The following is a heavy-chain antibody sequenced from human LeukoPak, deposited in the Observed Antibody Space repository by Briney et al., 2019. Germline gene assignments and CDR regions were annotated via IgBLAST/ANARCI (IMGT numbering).Heavy chain of an antibody. V-gene: IGHV1-18*01. Sequence: GASVKVSCKASGYTFTSYGISWVRQAPGQGLEWMGWISAYNGNTNYAQKLQGRVTMTTDTSTSTAYMELRSLRSDDTAVYYCARVTGNYGSGSYGDYWGQGTLVTVSS. CDR3: ARVTGNYGSGSYGDY. CDR2: ISAYNGNT. CDR1: GYTFTSYG. J-gene: IGHJ4*02. D-gene: IGHD3-10*01.